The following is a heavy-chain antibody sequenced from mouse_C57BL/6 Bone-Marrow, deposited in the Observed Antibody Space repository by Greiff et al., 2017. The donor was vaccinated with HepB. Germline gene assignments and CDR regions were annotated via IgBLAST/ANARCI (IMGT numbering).Heavy chain of an antibody. CDR3: TVGYYGSSYSY. D-gene: IGHD1-1*01. V-gene: IGHV6-3*01. J-gene: IGHJ3*01. CDR1: GFTFSNYW. Sequence: EVKLVESGGGLVQPGGSMKLSCVASGFTFSNYWMNWVRQSPEKGLEWVAQIRLKSDNYATHYAESVKGRFTISRDDSKSSVYLQMNNLRAEDTGIYYCTVGYYGSSYSYWGQGTLVTVSA. CDR2: IRLKSDNYAT.